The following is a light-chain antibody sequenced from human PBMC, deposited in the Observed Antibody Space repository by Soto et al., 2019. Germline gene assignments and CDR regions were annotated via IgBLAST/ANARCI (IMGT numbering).Light chain of an antibody. J-gene: IGKJ2*01. CDR1: QSISGW. CDR3: QQYSSSSPYT. V-gene: IGKV1-5*01. Sequence: DLQMTQSPSTLSASVGDRVTITCRASQSISGWLAWYQQKPGKAPKLLIYDASNLESGVPSRFSGSGSGAEFTLTISSLQPDDFATYYCQQYSSSSPYTFGQGTKLEIK. CDR2: DAS.